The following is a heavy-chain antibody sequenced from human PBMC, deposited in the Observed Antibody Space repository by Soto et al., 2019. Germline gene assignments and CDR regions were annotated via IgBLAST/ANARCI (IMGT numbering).Heavy chain of an antibody. V-gene: IGHV4-59*01. CDR1: GGSIRSYY. J-gene: IGHJ4*02. D-gene: IGHD5-18*01. CDR3: ARGGYSYGYDY. CDR2: IYYSGST. Sequence: SRACTVSGGSIRSYYWSWIRQPPGKELEWIGYIYYSGSTNYNPSLKSRVTISVDTSKNQFSLKLSSVTAADTAVYYCARGGYSYGYDYWGQGTLVTVSS.